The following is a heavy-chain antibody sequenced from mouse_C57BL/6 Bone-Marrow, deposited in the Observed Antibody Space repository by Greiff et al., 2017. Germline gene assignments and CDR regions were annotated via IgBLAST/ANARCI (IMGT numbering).Heavy chain of an antibody. CDR3: ARWSSYDY. D-gene: IGHD1-1*01. J-gene: IGHJ2*01. Sequence: VQLQQSGPELVKPGASVKISCKASGYTFTDYYMNWVKQSHGKSLEWIGDINPNNGGTSYNQKFKGKATLTVDKSSSTAYMELRSLTSEDSAVYYCARWSSYDYWGQGTTLTVSS. CDR1: GYTFTDYY. V-gene: IGHV1-26*01. CDR2: INPNNGGT.